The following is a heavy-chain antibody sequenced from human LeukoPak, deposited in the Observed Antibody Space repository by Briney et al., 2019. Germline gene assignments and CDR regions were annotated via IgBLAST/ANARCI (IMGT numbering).Heavy chain of an antibody. Sequence: PSETLSLTCTVSGVSFTSHYWTWIRQSPGTGVEWIGYISYTGSTNYNPSLKSRVTLSAETSKNQLSLRLSSVTAADTAVYYCTTIKRGNIFGYFDFWGQGILVTVSS. CDR2: ISYTGST. V-gene: IGHV4-59*11. CDR3: TTIKRGNIFGYFDF. J-gene: IGHJ4*02. CDR1: GVSFTSHY. D-gene: IGHD5-18*01.